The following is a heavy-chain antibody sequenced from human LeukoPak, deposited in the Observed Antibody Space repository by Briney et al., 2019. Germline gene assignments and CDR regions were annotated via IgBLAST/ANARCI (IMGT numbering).Heavy chain of an antibody. CDR2: INPNSGGT. Sequence: ASVKVSCKASGYTFTGYYMHWVRQAPGQGLEWMGWINPNSGGTNYAQKFQGRVTMTRDTSNSTAYMELSRLRSDDTAVYYCARAIAAAGTWWFDPWGQGTLVTVSS. CDR3: ARAIAAAGTWWFDP. J-gene: IGHJ5*02. D-gene: IGHD6-13*01. V-gene: IGHV1-2*02. CDR1: GYTFTGYY.